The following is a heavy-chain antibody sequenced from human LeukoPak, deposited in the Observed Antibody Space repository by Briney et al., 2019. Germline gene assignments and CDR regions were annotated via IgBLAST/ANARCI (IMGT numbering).Heavy chain of an antibody. V-gene: IGHV3-7*03. CDR3: AREAWRVFDY. J-gene: IGHJ4*02. Sequence: PGGSLRLSCVASGFTFSTYWMSWVRQAPGKGLEWVANINRDGSEKYYVDSVKGRFTISRDNAKNSLYLQMNSLRAEDTAVYYCAREAWRVFDYWGQGTLATVSS. CDR2: INRDGSEK. CDR1: GFTFSTYW.